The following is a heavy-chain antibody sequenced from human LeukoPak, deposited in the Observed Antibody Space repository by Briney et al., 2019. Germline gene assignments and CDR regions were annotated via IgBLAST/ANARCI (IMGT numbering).Heavy chain of an antibody. Sequence: ASVKVSCKASGYTFTSYYLHWVRQAPGQGLEWMGWIHPNSGGTNYAQKFKGRVTMTRDTSISTAYLDLSRLRSDDTAVYYCARVVVRDANNYKDYWGQGTLVTVSS. CDR3: ARVVVRDANNYKDY. V-gene: IGHV1-2*02. D-gene: IGHD5-24*01. CDR2: IHPNSGGT. J-gene: IGHJ4*02. CDR1: GYTFTSYY.